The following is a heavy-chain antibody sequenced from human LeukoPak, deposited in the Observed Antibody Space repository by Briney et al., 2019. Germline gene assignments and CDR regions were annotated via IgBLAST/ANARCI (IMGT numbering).Heavy chain of an antibody. CDR2: IYYSGST. CDR3: ARQVGSSWYESAYYFDY. J-gene: IGHJ4*02. D-gene: IGHD6-13*01. Sequence: PSETLSLTCTVSGGSINSSSYYWGWIRQPPGKGLEWIGSIYYSGSTYYNPSLKSRVTISVDTSKNQFSLKLSSVTAADTAVYYCARQVGSSWYESAYYFDYWGQGTLVTVSS. CDR1: GGSINSSSYY. V-gene: IGHV4-39*01.